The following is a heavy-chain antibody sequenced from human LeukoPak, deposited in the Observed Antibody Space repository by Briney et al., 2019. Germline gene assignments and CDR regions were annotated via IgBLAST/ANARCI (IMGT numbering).Heavy chain of an antibody. CDR2: IRYDGSNK. V-gene: IGHV3-30*02. D-gene: IGHD2-2*01. Sequence: GGSLRLSCAASGFTFSSYGMHWVRQAPGKGLEWVAFIRYDGSNKYYADSVKGRFTISRDNSKNTLYLQMSSLRAEDTAVYYCARGASARQDSWGQGTLVTVSS. CDR1: GFTFSSYG. J-gene: IGHJ4*02. CDR3: ARGASARQDS.